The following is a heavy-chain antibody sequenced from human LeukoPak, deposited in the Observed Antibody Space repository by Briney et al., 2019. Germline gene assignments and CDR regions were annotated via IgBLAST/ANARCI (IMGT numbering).Heavy chain of an antibody. CDR3: ARGVTPDWFDP. J-gene: IGHJ5*02. CDR1: GFTVSSNY. V-gene: IGHV3-66*01. CDR2: IYSGGTT. D-gene: IGHD2-21*02. Sequence: GGSLRLSCAASGFTVSSNYMSWVRQAPGKGLEGVSVIYSGGTTYYADSVKGRFTISRDNSKNTLYLQMNRLRAEDTAVYYCARGVTPDWFDPWGQGTLVTVSS.